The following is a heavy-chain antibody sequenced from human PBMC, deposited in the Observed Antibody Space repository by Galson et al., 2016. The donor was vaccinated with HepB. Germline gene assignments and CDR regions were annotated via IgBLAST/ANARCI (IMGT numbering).Heavy chain of an antibody. CDR3: AKDQKRRLLSPITVAGTDY. J-gene: IGHJ4*02. V-gene: IGHV3-23*01. Sequence: SLRLSCAASGFTFSSYAMSWVRQAPGKGLEWVSAIRGSGVTTYYADSVKGRFTISRDNSKNTLYLQMNCLRAEDTAVYYCAKDQKRRLLSPITVAGTDYWGQGTLVTVSS. CDR1: GFTFSSYA. CDR2: IRGSGVTT. D-gene: IGHD6-19*01.